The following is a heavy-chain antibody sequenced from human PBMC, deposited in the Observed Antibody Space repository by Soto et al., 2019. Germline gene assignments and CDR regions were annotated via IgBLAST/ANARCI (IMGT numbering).Heavy chain of an antibody. D-gene: IGHD3-16*02. CDR2: IWYDGSNK. CDR1: GFTFSSYG. CDR3: ARAQGGTYDYIWGSYREGRGPFDY. Sequence: QVQLVESGGGVVQPGRSLRLSCAASGFTFSSYGMHWVRQAPGKGLEWVAVIWYDGSNKYYADSVKGRFTISRDNSKNTLYLQMNSLRAEDTAVYYCARAQGGTYDYIWGSYREGRGPFDYWGQGTLVTVSS. V-gene: IGHV3-33*01. J-gene: IGHJ4*02.